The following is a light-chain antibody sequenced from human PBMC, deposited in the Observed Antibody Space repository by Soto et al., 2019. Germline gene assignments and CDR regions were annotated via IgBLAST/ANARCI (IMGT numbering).Light chain of an antibody. V-gene: IGLV2-14*01. CDR2: DVT. Sequence: QSALTQPASVFGSPGQSITISCTGTSSDVGDNNYVSWYQQHPGKAPKLMIYDVTHRPSGISNRFSGSKSGNTASLTISGLQAEDEADYYCSSYTSSSTLYVFGTGTKVTVL. CDR1: SSDVGDNNY. J-gene: IGLJ1*01. CDR3: SSYTSSSTLYV.